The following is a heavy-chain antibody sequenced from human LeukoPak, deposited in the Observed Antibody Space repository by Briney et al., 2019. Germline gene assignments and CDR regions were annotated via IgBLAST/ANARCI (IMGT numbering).Heavy chain of an antibody. J-gene: IGHJ4*02. Sequence: GGSLRLSCAASGFTFDDYAMHWVRHAPGKGLEWVSGISWNSGSIGYADSVKGRFTISRDNAKNSLYLQMNSLRAEDTALYYCAKGAVIAAAGPFDYWGQGTLVTVSS. CDR3: AKGAVIAAAGPFDY. CDR1: GFTFDDYA. CDR2: ISWNSGSI. D-gene: IGHD6-13*01. V-gene: IGHV3-9*01.